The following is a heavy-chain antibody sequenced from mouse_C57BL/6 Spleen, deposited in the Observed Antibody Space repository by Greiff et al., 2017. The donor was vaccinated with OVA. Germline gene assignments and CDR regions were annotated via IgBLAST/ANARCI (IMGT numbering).Heavy chain of an antibody. CDR3: ARQGDQNYFDY. V-gene: IGHV5-12*01. Sequence: EVKLMESGGGLVQPGGSLKLSCAASGFTFSDYYMYWVRQTPEKRLEWVAYISNGGGSTYYPDTVKGRFTISRDNAKNTLYLQMSRLKSEDTAMYYCARQGDQNYFDYWGQGTTLTVSS. J-gene: IGHJ2*01. CDR2: ISNGGGST. CDR1: GFTFSDYY.